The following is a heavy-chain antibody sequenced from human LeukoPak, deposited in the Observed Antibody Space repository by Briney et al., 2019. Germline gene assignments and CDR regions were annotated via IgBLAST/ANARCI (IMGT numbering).Heavy chain of an antibody. V-gene: IGHV3-72*01. CDR3: ARVVGVVPDY. D-gene: IGHD1-26*01. CDR1: GFTFSDHS. J-gene: IGHJ4*02. CDR2: IRNRANDYTT. Sequence: GGSLRLSCAASGFTFSDHSMDWVRQVPGRGLEWVGRIRNRANDYTTENAASVKGRLSISRDDSKNSLYLQMNSLKTEDTAVYYCARVVGVVPDYWGQGTLVTVSS.